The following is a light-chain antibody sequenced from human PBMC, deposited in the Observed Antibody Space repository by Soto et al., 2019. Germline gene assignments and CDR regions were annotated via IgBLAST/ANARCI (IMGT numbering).Light chain of an antibody. CDR3: QQYYSTPLT. V-gene: IGKV1-5*03. J-gene: IGKJ4*01. Sequence: DIQMTQSPSTLSASVGDRVTITCRASQSISSWLAWYQQKPGKAPKLLIYKASSLESGVPSRFSGSGSGTDFTLTISSLQAEDVAIYYCQQYYSTPLTFGGGTKVDIK. CDR2: KAS. CDR1: QSISSW.